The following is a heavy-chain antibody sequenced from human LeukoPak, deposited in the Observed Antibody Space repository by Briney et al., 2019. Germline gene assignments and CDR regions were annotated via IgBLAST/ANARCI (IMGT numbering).Heavy chain of an antibody. V-gene: IGHV4-59*01. Sequence: PSETLSLTCTVSGGSISSYCWSWIRQPPGKGLEWIGYIYYIGSTNYNPSLKSRVTISVDTSKNQFSLKLSSVTAADTAVYYCARDSSSWKVDAFDIWGQGTMVTVSS. D-gene: IGHD6-13*01. J-gene: IGHJ3*02. CDR2: IYYIGST. CDR1: GGSISSYC. CDR3: ARDSSSWKVDAFDI.